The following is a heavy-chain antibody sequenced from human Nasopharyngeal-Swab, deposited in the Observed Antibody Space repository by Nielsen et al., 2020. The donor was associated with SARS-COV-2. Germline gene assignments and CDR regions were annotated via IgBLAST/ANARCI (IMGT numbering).Heavy chain of an antibody. V-gene: IGHV1-3*01. CDR2: INAGNGNT. D-gene: IGHD6-13*01. Sequence: ASAKVSCKTSGYTFTTYAMHLVRQAPGQRLEWMGWINAGNGNTKYSQKFQGRVTITRDPSATTAYMELSRLRSEDTAVYYCAREYSSSSDWFDPWGQGTLVTVSS. CDR1: GYTFTTYA. CDR3: AREYSSSSDWFDP. J-gene: IGHJ5*02.